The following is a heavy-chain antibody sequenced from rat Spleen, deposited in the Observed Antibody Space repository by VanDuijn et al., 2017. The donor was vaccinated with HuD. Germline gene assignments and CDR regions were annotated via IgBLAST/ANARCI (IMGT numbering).Heavy chain of an antibody. CDR1: GFTFSNYD. J-gene: IGHJ2*01. V-gene: IGHV5-29*01. Sequence: EVQLVESGGGSAQPGRSLKLSCAASGFTFSNYDMAWVRQAPTKGLEWVATISYDGSSIFYRDSVKGRFTISRDNAKRTLYLQMDSLRSEDTAIYYCARPTTGIPFNYWGQGVMVTVSS. D-gene: IGHD1-9*01. CDR2: ISYDGSSI. CDR3: ARPTTGIPFNY.